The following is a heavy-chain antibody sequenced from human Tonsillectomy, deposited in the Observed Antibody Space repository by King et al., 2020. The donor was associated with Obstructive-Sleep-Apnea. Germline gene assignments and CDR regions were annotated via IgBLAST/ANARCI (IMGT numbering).Heavy chain of an antibody. D-gene: IGHD6-13*01. V-gene: IGHV3-30*04. CDR2: ISYDGGNK. CDR1: GFTFSSYA. Sequence: VQLVESGGGVVQPGRSLRLSCAASGFTFSSYAMHWVRQAPGKGLEWVAVISYDGGNKYYADSVKGRFTISRDNSKKTLYLQMNSLRAEDTAVYYFARDPGVSAAGILGYYFDYWGQGTLVTVSS. CDR3: ARDPGVSAAGILGYYFDY. J-gene: IGHJ4*02.